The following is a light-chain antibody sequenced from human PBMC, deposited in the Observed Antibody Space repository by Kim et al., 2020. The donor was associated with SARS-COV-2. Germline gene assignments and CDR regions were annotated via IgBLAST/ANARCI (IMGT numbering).Light chain of an antibody. J-gene: IGLJ1*01. Sequence: PGKAASITCGGNNIGFKSVYWYQQKPGQAPVMVIYYDSDRPSGIPERFSGSNSGNTATLTINRVEAEDEADYFCQVWDTASDQYVFASGTKVT. CDR3: QVWDTASDQYV. CDR2: YDS. V-gene: IGLV3-21*04. CDR1: NIGFKS.